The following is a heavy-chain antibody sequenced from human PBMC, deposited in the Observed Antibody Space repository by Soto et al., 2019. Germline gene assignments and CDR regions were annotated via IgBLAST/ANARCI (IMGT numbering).Heavy chain of an antibody. D-gene: IGHD2-8*02. CDR1: GGSISSYY. V-gene: IGHV4-59*01. CDR2: IYYSGST. CDR3: ARGPTGWLDP. J-gene: IGHJ5*02. Sequence: SETLSLTCTVSGGSISSYYWSWIRQPPGKGLEWIGYIYYSGSTNYNPSLKSRVTISVDTSKNQFSLKLSSVTAADTAVYYCARGPTGWLDPWGQGTLVTVSS.